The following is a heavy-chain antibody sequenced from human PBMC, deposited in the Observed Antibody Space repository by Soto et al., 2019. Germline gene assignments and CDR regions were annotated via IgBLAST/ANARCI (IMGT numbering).Heavy chain of an antibody. J-gene: IGHJ3*02. CDR1: GFTFSSYS. CDR3: VRRSEGDYGAFDI. D-gene: IGHD4-17*01. V-gene: IGHV3-21*01. CDR2: ISSSSSNI. Sequence: GGSLRLSCAASGFTFSSYSMNWVRQAPGKGLEWVSSISSSSSNIYYADSVKGRFTISRDNAKNSLYLQMNSLRAEDTAVYYCVRRSEGDYGAFDIWGQGTMVTVSS.